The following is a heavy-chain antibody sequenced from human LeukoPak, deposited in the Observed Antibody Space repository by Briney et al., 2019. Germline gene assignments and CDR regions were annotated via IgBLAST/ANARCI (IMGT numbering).Heavy chain of an antibody. CDR1: GYTFTSYD. J-gene: IGHJ6*03. D-gene: IGHD6-13*01. CDR3: ARGPGKSSSWDYYYYYMDV. CDR2: MNPNSGNT. Sequence: GASVKVSCKASGYTFTSYDINWVRQATGQGLEWMGWMNPNSGNTGYAQKFQGRVTMTRNTSISTAYMELSSLRSEDTALYYCARGPGKSSSWDYYYYYMDVWGKGTTVTVSS. V-gene: IGHV1-8*01.